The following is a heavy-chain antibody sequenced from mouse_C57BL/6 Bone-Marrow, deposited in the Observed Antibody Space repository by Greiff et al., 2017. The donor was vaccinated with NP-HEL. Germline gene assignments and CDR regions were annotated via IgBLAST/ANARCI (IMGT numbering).Heavy chain of an antibody. CDR3: AKGRTGRGWFAY. CDR1: GYTFTSYW. CDR2: INPSNGGT. J-gene: IGHJ3*01. Sequence: VQLQQPGTELVKPGASVKLSCKASGYTFTSYWMHWVKQRPGQGLEWIGNINPSNGGTNYNEKFKSKATLTADKSSSTAYMQLSSLTSEDSAVYYCAKGRTGRGWFAYWGQGTLVTVSA. D-gene: IGHD4-1*01. V-gene: IGHV1-53*01.